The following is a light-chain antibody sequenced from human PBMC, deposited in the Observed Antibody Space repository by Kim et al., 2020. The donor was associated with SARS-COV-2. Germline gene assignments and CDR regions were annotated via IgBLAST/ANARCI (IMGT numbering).Light chain of an antibody. Sequence: SASVGDRVTITCRASQSISNHLNWYQHKAGKAPKLLIYAASSLQTGIPSRFSGSGSGTDFTLSISNRQPEDIAAYFCQQSDSQPYTFGQGTKLEI. CDR2: AAS. CDR3: QQSDSQPYT. CDR1: QSISNH. J-gene: IGKJ2*01. V-gene: IGKV1-39*01.